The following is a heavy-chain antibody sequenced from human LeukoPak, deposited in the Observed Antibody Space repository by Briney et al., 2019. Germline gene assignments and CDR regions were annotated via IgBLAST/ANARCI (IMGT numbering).Heavy chain of an antibody. CDR1: GGSISISTYS. J-gene: IGHJ4*02. Sequence: SETLSLTCTVSGGSISISTYSWSWIRQPPGKGLEWIGTIYYSGSTYYNPSLKSQVIISVDTSKSQFSLKLISLTSSATAMYYCXRLGEGESYXGQGTLVTVSS. D-gene: IGHD1-26*01. CDR2: IYYSGST. V-gene: IGHV4-39*01. CDR3: XRLGEGESY.